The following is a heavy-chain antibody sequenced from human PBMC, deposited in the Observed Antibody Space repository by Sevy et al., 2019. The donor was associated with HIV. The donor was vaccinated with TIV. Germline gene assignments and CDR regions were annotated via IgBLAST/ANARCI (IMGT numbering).Heavy chain of an antibody. CDR1: GFTFSIYT. CDR3: AKEDSNGVCYSS. D-gene: IGHD2-21*01. V-gene: IGHV3-21*01. Sequence: GGSLRLSCAASGFTFSIYTLNWVRQAPGKGLEWVSSISPTSSDIYYEDSVKGRFSISRDNAKNSLFLQMNSLRADDTAIYYCAKEDSNGVCYSSWGQGTLVTVSS. CDR2: ISPTSSDI. J-gene: IGHJ5*02.